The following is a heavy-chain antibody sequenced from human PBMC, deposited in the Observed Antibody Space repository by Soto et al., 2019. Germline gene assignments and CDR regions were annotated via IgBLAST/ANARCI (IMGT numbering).Heavy chain of an antibody. CDR3: AKDQFCSGGSCYNHYYYYGMDV. CDR1: GFTFSSYA. Sequence: GGSLRLSCAASGFTFSSYAMSWVRQAPGKGLEWVSAISGSGGSTYYADSVKGRFTISRDNSKNTLYLQMNSLRAEDTAVYYCAKDQFCSGGSCYNHYYYYGMDVWGQGTTVTVSS. CDR2: ISGSGGST. V-gene: IGHV3-23*01. J-gene: IGHJ6*02. D-gene: IGHD2-15*01.